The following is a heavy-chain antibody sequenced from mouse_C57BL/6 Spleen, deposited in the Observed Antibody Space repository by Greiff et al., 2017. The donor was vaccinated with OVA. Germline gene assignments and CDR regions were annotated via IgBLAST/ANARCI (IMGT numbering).Heavy chain of an antibody. CDR3: ARSTMVTTGFAY. V-gene: IGHV1-53*01. Sequence: QVQLQQPGTELVKPGASVKLSCKASGYTFTSYWMHWVKQRPGQGLEWIGNINPSNGGTNYNEKFKSKATLTVDKASSTAYMQLSSLTSEDSAVYYCARSTMVTTGFAYWGQGTLVTVSA. J-gene: IGHJ3*01. CDR1: GYTFTSYW. D-gene: IGHD2-2*01. CDR2: INPSNGGT.